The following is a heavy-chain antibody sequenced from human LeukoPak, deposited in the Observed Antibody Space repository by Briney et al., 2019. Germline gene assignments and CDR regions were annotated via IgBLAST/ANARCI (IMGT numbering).Heavy chain of an antibody. CDR2: ISSSGSTI. V-gene: IGHV3-11*04. D-gene: IGHD3-10*02. CDR1: GGSISNYY. Sequence: LSXTCTVSGGSISNYYWSWIRQPPGKGLEGVSYISSSGSTIYYADSVKGRFTISRDNAKKSLYMQMNKQRGEDTAVYYCAELGITMIGGVWGKGTTVTISS. J-gene: IGHJ6*04. CDR3: AELGITMIGGV.